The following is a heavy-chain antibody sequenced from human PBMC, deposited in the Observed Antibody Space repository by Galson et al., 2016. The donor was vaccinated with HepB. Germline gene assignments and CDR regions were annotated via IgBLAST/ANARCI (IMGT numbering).Heavy chain of an antibody. CDR1: GFTITNAW. V-gene: IGHV3-15*01. J-gene: IGHJ2*01. CDR2: IKSITDGGTT. CDR3: STVWLPSDWAWCGYFGI. Sequence: SLRLSCAASGFTITNAWMSWVRQAPGKGLEWVGRIKSITDGGTTDYAAPVKGRFTFSRDDSKNTLFLQMNSLITEDTAVYSGSTVWLPSDWAWCGYFGIWGRGTLVTVSS. D-gene: IGHD5-24*01.